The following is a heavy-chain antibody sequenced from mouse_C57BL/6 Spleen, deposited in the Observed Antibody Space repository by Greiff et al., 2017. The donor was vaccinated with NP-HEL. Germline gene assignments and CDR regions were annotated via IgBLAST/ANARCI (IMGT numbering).Heavy chain of an antibody. Sequence: QVQLQQSGAELVRPGASVTLSCKASGYTFTDYEMHWVKQTPVHGLEWIGAIDPETGGTAYNQKFKGKATLTADKSSSTAYMELRSLTSEDSAVYYCTSGGLTWFAYWGQGTLVTVSA. CDR3: TSGGLTWFAY. V-gene: IGHV1-15*01. J-gene: IGHJ3*01. D-gene: IGHD2-4*01. CDR1: GYTFTDYE. CDR2: IDPETGGT.